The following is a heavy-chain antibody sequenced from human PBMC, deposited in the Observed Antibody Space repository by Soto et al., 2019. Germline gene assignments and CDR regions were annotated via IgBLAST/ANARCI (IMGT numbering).Heavy chain of an antibody. V-gene: IGHV4-39*01. CDR2: IYYSGST. Sequence: SQTRSLTWTVADGSISSSSYYCGRIRQPPGKGLEWIGSIYYSGSTYYNPSLKSRVTISVDTSKNQFSLKLSSVTAADTAVYYCARLFPRVVPAAIYFDYWGQGTLVTVSS. CDR3: ARLFPRVVPAAIYFDY. J-gene: IGHJ4*02. D-gene: IGHD2-2*01. CDR1: DGSISSSSYY.